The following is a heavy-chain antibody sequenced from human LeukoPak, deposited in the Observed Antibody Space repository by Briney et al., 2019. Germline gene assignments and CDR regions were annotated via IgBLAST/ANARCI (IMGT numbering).Heavy chain of an antibody. CDR3: ARDPYSGSNGYYYYHYMLL. CDR1: GFTFSSYS. Sequence: AGGSLRLSCAASGFTFSSYSMNGVRAAPGGGGGWVSSITSSGTYIYYADPVRGRFPISKANAKNCLYLQMNSLRPEDTAVYSCARDPYSGSNGYYYYHYMLLGGKGTTVTIPS. V-gene: IGHV3-21*04. D-gene: IGHD1-26*01. J-gene: IGHJ6*03. CDR2: ITSSGTYI.